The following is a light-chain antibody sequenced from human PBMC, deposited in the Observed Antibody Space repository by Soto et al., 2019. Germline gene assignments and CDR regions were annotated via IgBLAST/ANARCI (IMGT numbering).Light chain of an antibody. V-gene: IGKV3-15*01. CDR2: HAS. CDR3: QQYNEWPWT. CDR1: QTVSSN. J-gene: IGKJ1*01. Sequence: EIVMTQSPVALSVSPGGGATLSCRASQTVSSNLAWYQQNPGLAPRLLIYHASTRATGIPARFSGSGSGTEFTLTISNLQSEDLAVYYCQQYNEWPWTFGRGTKVEI.